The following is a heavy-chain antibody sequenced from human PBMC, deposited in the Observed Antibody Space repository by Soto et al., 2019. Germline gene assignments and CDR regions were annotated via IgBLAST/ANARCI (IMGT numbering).Heavy chain of an antibody. CDR3: ARDRDSSSWYYYYDSSGYSDY. CDR1: GVTFSSYW. CDR2: IKQDGSEK. V-gene: IGHV3-7*03. Sequence: GGSLRLSCTASGVTFSSYWMSWVRQAPGKGLEWVANIKQDGSEKYYVDSVKGRFTISRDNAKNSLYLQMNSLRAEDTAVYYCARDRDSSSWYYYYDSSGYSDYWGQGTLVTVSS. D-gene: IGHD3-22*01. J-gene: IGHJ4*02.